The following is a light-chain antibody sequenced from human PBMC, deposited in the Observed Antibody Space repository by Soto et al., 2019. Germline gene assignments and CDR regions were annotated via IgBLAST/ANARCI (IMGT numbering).Light chain of an antibody. CDR3: SSYTSSSTYV. CDR1: GSDVGGYNY. J-gene: IGLJ1*01. V-gene: IGLV2-14*01. Sequence: QSVLTQPASVSGPPGQSITISCTGTGSDVGGYNYVSWYQQHPGKAPKLMIYEVSNRPSGVSNRFSGSKSGNTASLTISGLQAEDEADYYCSSYTSSSTYVFGTGTKVTVL. CDR2: EVS.